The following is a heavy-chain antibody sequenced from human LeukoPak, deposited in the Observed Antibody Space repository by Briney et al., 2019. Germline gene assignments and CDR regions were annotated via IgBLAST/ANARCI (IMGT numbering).Heavy chain of an antibody. Sequence: GGSLRLSCAASGFNVTTNYMSWVRQVPGKGLEWVSVFSSGGYTGYADSVKGRFTVSRDNSKNTLYLQMNSLRAEDTAVYYCAKDDIYYDPPSYYFDYWGQGTLVTVSS. J-gene: IGHJ4*02. CDR3: AKDDIYYDPPSYYFDY. CDR2: FSSGGYT. V-gene: IGHV3-53*05. D-gene: IGHD3-3*01. CDR1: GFNVTTNY.